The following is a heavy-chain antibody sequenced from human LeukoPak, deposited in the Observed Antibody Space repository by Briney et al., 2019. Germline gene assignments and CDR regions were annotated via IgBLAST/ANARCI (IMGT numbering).Heavy chain of an antibody. V-gene: IGHV4-31*03. CDR3: ARAGYGDYSYYMDV. J-gene: IGHJ6*03. Sequence: SQTLSLTCTVSVGSISSGGYYWSWIRQHPGKGLEGIGYIYYSGSTYYNPSLKSRVTISVDTSKNQFSLKLSSVTAADTAVYYCARAGYGDYSYYMDVWGKGTTVTVSS. CDR2: IYYSGST. CDR1: VGSISSGGYY. D-gene: IGHD4-17*01.